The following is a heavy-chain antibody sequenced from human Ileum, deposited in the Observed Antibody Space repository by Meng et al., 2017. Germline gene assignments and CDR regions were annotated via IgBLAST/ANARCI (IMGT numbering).Heavy chain of an antibody. CDR3: AKTFHSDSSFDY. J-gene: IGHJ4*02. CDR1: GFPFSNAW. V-gene: IGHV3-15*01. CDR2: IRGTSYGGTT. D-gene: IGHD3-22*01. Sequence: GGSLRLSCAASGFPFSNAWMSWVRQAPGKGLEWVGRIRGTSYGGTTDYAAPVKGRFNISRDDSKNTLYLQMNRLKTEDTAVYYCAKTFHSDSSFDYWGQGTLVTVSS.